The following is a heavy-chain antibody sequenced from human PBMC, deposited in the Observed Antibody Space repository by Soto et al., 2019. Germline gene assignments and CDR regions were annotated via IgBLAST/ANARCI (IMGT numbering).Heavy chain of an antibody. J-gene: IGHJ5*02. Sequence: PLWSLRLSCEASGFMFSNYWMNWVRQAPGKGLQWVANIKEDGSDKSYVDSVKGRFTISRDNAKKSLYLQMNSLRVEDTAVYYWGRVSGYGEVCDPWGQGTPVTVSS. D-gene: IGHD4-17*01. CDR2: IKEDGSDK. CDR3: GRVSGYGEVCDP. CDR1: GFMFSNYW. V-gene: IGHV3-7*03.